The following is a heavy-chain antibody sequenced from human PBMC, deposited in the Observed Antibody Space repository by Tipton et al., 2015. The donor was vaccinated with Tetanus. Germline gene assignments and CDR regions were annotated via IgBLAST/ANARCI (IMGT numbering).Heavy chain of an antibody. CDR2: INHSGST. V-gene: IGHV4-34*01. Sequence: TLSLTCNVSGASINAGGYLWTWVRQHSGKGLEWIGEINHSGSTTYSPSFKSRVTISVDTPKNQFSLKLTSLTVADTAVYYCARGGSYSYGPRGFDLWGRGTLVTVSS. CDR1: GASINAGGYL. J-gene: IGHJ2*01. CDR3: ARGGSYSYGPRGFDL. D-gene: IGHD5-18*01.